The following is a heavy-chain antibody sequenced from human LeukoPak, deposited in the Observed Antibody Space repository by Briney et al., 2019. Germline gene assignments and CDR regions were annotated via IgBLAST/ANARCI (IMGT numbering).Heavy chain of an antibody. CDR3: ARVRLGYCSSTSCSNNWFDP. Sequence: PSETLSLTCAVSGGSISSSNWWSWVRQPPGKGLEWIGEIYHSGSTNYNPSLKSRVTTSVDKSKNQFSLKLSSVTAADAAVYYCARVRLGYCSSTSCSNNWFDPWGQGTLVTVSS. CDR1: GGSISSSNW. J-gene: IGHJ5*02. V-gene: IGHV4-4*02. D-gene: IGHD2-2*01. CDR2: IYHSGST.